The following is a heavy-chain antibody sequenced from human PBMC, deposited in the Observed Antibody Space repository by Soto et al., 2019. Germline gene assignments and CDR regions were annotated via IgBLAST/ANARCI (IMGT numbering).Heavy chain of an antibody. CDR2: IKQDGSEK. D-gene: IGHD6-6*01. CDR1: GFTFSSYW. CDR3: ARDRPAYGHSSSGFDY. J-gene: IGHJ4*02. Sequence: GGSLRLSCAASGFTFSSYWMSWVRQAPGKGLEWVANIKQDGSEKYYVDSVKGRFTISRDNAKNSLYLQMNSLKAEDTAVYYCARDRPAYGHSSSGFDYWGQGTLVTVSS. V-gene: IGHV3-7*01.